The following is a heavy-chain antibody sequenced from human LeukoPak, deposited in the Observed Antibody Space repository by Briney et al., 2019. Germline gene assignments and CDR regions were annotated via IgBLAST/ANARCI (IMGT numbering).Heavy chain of an antibody. Sequence: KSGGSLRLSCAASGFTFSSYSMNWVRQAPGKGLEWVSSISSSSSYIYYADSVKGRFTISRDNAKNSLYLQMNSLRAEDTAVYYCARDLYRHYYYYYMDVWGKGTTVTVS. V-gene: IGHV3-21*01. D-gene: IGHD4-11*01. CDR3: ARDLYRHYYYYYMDV. CDR1: GFTFSSYS. CDR2: ISSSSSYI. J-gene: IGHJ6*03.